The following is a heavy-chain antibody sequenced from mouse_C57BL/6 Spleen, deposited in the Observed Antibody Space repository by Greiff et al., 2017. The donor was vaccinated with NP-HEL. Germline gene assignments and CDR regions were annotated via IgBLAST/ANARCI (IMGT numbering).Heavy chain of an antibody. D-gene: IGHD1-1*01. Sequence: VHLVEPGAELARPGASVKLSCKASGYTFTSYGISWVKQRTGQGLEWIGEIYPRSGNTYYNEKFKGKATLTADKSSSTAYMELRSLTSEDSAVYYCARTLITTVVATSYFDYWGPGTTLTVSS. J-gene: IGHJ2*01. CDR2: IYPRSGNT. CDR3: ARTLITTVVATSYFDY. V-gene: IGHV1-81*01. CDR1: GYTFTSYG.